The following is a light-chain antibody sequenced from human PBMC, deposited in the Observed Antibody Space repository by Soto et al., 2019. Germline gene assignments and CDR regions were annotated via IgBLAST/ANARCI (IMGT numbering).Light chain of an antibody. V-gene: IGKV3-11*01. CDR3: QQRSNWAIT. CDR1: QSVNKAY. J-gene: IGKJ5*01. Sequence: EIVLTQSPGTLVLSPGDRATLSCRASQSVNKAYLVWYQQKPGQAPRLLIYDASNRATGIPARFSGSGSGTDFTLTISSLEPEDFAVYYCQQRSNWAITFGQGTRLEIK. CDR2: DAS.